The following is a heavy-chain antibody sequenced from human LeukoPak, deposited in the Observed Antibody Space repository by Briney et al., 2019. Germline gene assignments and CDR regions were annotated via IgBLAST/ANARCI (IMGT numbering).Heavy chain of an antibody. J-gene: IGHJ6*03. Sequence: PPETLSLTCAVSGYSISSTYYWGWIRQPPGKGLEWIGSMYHNGNTYYSPSLRSRVAMSVDTSKNQFSLNLSSVTAADTAVYYCARAPANYYMDVWGKGTTVTVSS. V-gene: IGHV4-38-2*01. CDR2: MYHNGNT. D-gene: IGHD2-8*01. CDR1: GYSISSTYY. CDR3: ARAPANYYMDV.